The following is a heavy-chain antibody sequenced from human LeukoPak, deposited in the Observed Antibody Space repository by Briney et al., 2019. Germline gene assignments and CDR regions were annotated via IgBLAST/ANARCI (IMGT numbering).Heavy chain of an antibody. CDR2: IWYDGSNK. V-gene: IGHV3-33*01. D-gene: IGHD4-17*01. CDR1: GFTFSSYG. J-gene: IGHJ6*02. CDR3: ARKKHGDYGELSYYYYGMDV. Sequence: GGSLRLSCAASGFTFSSYGMHWVRQAPGKGLEWVAVIWYDGSNKYYADSVKGRFTISRDNSKNTLYLQMNSLRAEDTAVYYCARKKHGDYGELSYYYYGMDVWGQGTTVTVSS.